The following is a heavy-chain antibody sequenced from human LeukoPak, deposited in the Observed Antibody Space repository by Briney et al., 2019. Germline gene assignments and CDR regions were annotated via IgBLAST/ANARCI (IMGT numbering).Heavy chain of an antibody. Sequence: PSETLSLTCTVSGGSISSYYWSWIRQPPGKGLEWIGYIYYSGSTNYNPSLKSRFTISVDTSKNQFSLKLSSVTAADTAVYYCASLGESSSRVYWGQGTLVTVSS. CDR2: IYYSGST. CDR3: ASLGESSSRVY. D-gene: IGHD6-13*01. J-gene: IGHJ4*02. V-gene: IGHV4-59*08. CDR1: GGSISSYY.